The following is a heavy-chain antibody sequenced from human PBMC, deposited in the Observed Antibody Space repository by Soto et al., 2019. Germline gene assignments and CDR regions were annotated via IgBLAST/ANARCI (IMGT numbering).Heavy chain of an antibody. V-gene: IGHV3-30-3*01. D-gene: IGHD3-22*01. Sequence: PGGSLRLSCAASGFTFSSYAMHWVRQAPGKGLEWVAVISYDGSNKYYADSVKGRFTISRDNSKNTLYLQMNSLRAEDTAVYYCARTLQNYYDSSGYYGYWGQGTLVTVSS. CDR2: ISYDGSNK. CDR1: GFTFSSYA. J-gene: IGHJ4*02. CDR3: ARTLQNYYDSSGYYGY.